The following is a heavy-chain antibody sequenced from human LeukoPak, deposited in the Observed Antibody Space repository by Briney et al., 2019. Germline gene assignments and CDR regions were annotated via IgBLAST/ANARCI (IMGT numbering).Heavy chain of an antibody. J-gene: IGHJ4*02. V-gene: IGHV4-59*08. CDR3: ARLPFNDIRDY. CDR2: VHYSGST. Sequence: KPSETLSLTCTVSGGSITYYYWSWIRQPPGKGLEWIGYVHYSGSTNYNPSLKSRVTISVDTSKNQFSLKLSSVTAADTAVYYCARLPFNDIRDYWGQGTLVTVSS. CDR1: GGSITYYY. D-gene: IGHD3-9*01.